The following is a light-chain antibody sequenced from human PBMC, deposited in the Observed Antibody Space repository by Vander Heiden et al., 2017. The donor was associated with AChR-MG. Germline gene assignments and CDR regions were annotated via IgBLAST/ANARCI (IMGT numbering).Light chain of an antibody. CDR1: SSNIGSNS. Sequence: QSVLTHPPSSSGPPGQRVTIDCSADSSNIGSNSLNWYPQSPETAPKLLIYSNNQRPSGVPDRFSGSKSGTSASLAISGLQSEDDADYYCAAWDDSLNGWVFGGGTRLTVL. CDR2: SNN. V-gene: IGLV1-44*01. J-gene: IGLJ3*02. CDR3: AAWDDSLNGWV.